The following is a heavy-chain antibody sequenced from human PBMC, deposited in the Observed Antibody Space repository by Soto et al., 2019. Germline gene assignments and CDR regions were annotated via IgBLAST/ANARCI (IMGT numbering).Heavy chain of an antibody. V-gene: IGHV4-31*03. D-gene: IGHD6-13*01. Sequence: QVQLQESGPGLVKPSQTLSLTCTVSGGPVINGDSYLNWIRQHPEKGLEWMGYINYRGTTNYNAELNSRILISVDTSKNQFSLRLTSVSAADTAVYYCARDAPGAAPYWGQGTLVTVSS. CDR1: GGPVINGDSY. J-gene: IGHJ4*02. CDR3: ARDAPGAAPY. CDR2: INYRGTT.